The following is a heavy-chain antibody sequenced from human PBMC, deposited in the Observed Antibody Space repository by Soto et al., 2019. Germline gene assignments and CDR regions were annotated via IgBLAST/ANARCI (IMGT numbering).Heavy chain of an antibody. CDR2: ISSSSSTI. D-gene: IGHD1-7*01. V-gene: IGHV3-48*01. CDR3: ARDPGRLDLLGYFDL. CDR1: GFTFSSYS. J-gene: IGHJ2*01. Sequence: EVQLVESGGGLVQPGGSLRLSCAASGFTFSSYSMNWVRQAPGKGPEWVSYISSSSSTIYYADSVKGRFTISRDNAKNSLYLQMNSLRAEDTAVYYCARDPGRLDLLGYFDLWGRGTLVTVSS.